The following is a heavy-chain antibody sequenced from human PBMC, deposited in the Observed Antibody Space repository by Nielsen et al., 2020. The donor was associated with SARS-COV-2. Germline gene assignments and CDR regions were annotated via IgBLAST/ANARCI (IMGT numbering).Heavy chain of an antibody. CDR3: ARGGYSSGWQGGYYYGMDV. CDR2: ISPNSGGT. J-gene: IGHJ6*02. D-gene: IGHD6-19*01. V-gene: IGHV1-69*01. Sequence: WVRQAPGQGLEWMGRISPNSGGTNYAQKFQGRVTITADESTSTAYMELSSLRSEDTAVYYCARGGYSSGWQGGYYYGMDVWGQGTTVTSP.